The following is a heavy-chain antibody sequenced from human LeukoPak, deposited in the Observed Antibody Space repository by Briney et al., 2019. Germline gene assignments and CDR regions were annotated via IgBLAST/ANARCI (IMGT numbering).Heavy chain of an antibody. V-gene: IGHV3-21*04. D-gene: IGHD4-17*01. CDR2: ISGDSRYI. Sequence: GGSLRLSCAVSGFTFSSYAMSWVRQAPGKGLEWVSAISGDSRYIYYTDSVRGRFTISRDNAENSLYLQMTSLRVEDTAVYYCARDPNGDYIGAFEIWGQGTMVTVSS. CDR3: ARDPNGDYIGAFEI. CDR1: GFTFSSYA. J-gene: IGHJ3*02.